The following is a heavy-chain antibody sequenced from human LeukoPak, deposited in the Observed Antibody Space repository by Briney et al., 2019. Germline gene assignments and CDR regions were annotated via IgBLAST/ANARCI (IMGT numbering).Heavy chain of an antibody. J-gene: IGHJ5*02. CDR1: GGSISSGDYY. V-gene: IGHV4-30-4*08. Sequence: SQTLSLTCTVSGGSISSGDYYWSWIRQPPGKGLEWIGYIYYSGSTYYNQSIKSRVTISVDKSKNQFSLKLSSVTAADTAVYYCARDFRGGYNWFDPWGQGTLVTVSS. CDR3: ARDFRGGYNWFDP. D-gene: IGHD2-15*01. CDR2: IYYSGST.